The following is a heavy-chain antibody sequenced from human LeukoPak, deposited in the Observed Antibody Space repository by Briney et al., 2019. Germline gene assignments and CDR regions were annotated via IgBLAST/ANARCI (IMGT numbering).Heavy chain of an antibody. CDR1: GGSVSSYY. D-gene: IGHD3-3*01. Sequence: SETLSLTCSVSGGSVSSYYWTWIRQPPGKGLEWIGIFYYNGSTNYNPSLKSRVTISVDTSKNQFSLKLSSVTAADTAVYYCARHPDFWSGYYALLFDYWGQGTLVTVSS. J-gene: IGHJ4*02. CDR3: ARHPDFWSGYYALLFDY. V-gene: IGHV4-59*08. CDR2: FYYNGST.